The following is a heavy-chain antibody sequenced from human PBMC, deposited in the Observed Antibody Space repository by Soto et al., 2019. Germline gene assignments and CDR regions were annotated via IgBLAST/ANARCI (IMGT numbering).Heavy chain of an antibody. J-gene: IGHJ6*02. Sequence: QVQLVQSAGEVKKPGASVKVSCKASGYSFTSYGISWVRRAPGQGLEWMGWISPYNGHTQFVQRFQGRVTMTTDTSPKTAYMELRNLRSDDTAQYYCARDLTIVPATHPRLENYGMDVWGQGTTVIVSS. V-gene: IGHV1-18*01. CDR3: ARDLTIVPATHPRLENYGMDV. CDR2: ISPYNGHT. D-gene: IGHD2-2*01. CDR1: GYSFTSYG.